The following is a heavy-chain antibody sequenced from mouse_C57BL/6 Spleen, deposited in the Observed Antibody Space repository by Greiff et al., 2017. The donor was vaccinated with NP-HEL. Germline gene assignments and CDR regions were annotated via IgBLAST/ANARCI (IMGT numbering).Heavy chain of an antibody. J-gene: IGHJ2*01. D-gene: IGHD1-1*01. V-gene: IGHV5-17*01. Sequence: EVKVVESGGGLVKPGGSLKLSCAASGFTFSDYGMHWVRQAPEKGLEWVAYISSGSSTIYYADTVKGRFTISRDNAKNTLFLQMTSLRSEDTAMYYCARDFTTVVAFDYWGQGTTLTVSS. CDR2: ISSGSSTI. CDR1: GFTFSDYG. CDR3: ARDFTTVVAFDY.